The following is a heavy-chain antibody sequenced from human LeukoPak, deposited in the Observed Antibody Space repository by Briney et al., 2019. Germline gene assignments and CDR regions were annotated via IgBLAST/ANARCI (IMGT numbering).Heavy chain of an antibody. D-gene: IGHD6-13*01. J-gene: IGHJ4*02. CDR1: GGSISGYS. Sequence: SETLSLTCNVSGGSISGYSWSWIRQPAGKGLEWIGRMYTSGSANYNPSLKSRVTMSVDTSKNQFSLKLSSVTAADTAVYYCASLAAAGKADHFDYWGQGTLVTVSS. CDR2: MYTSGSA. CDR3: ASLAAAGKADHFDY. V-gene: IGHV4-4*07.